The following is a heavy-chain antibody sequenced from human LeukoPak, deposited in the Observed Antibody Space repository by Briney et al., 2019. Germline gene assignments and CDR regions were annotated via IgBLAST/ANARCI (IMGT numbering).Heavy chain of an antibody. Sequence: SETLSLTCTVSGGSISSSSYYWGWIRQPPGKGLEWIGSIYYSGSTNYNPSLKSRVTISVDTSKNQFSLKLSSVTAADTAVYYCARRVSSGWYYRFDPWGQGTLVTVPS. CDR2: IYYSGST. J-gene: IGHJ5*02. CDR3: ARRVSSGWYYRFDP. CDR1: GGSISSSSYY. D-gene: IGHD6-19*01. V-gene: IGHV4-39*07.